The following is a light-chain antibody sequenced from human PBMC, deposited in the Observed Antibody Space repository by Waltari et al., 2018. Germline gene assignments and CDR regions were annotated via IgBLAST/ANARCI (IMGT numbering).Light chain of an antibody. Sequence: QTVVTQEPSLTVSPGGAVHLTCASSAGAVTSGNYQNWIQQKPGQVPRSLIHSTTNRHSWTPARFSGSLLGGKAALTLSGVQPEDEAEYYCLLYDGSDQVFGGGTKLTVL. CDR2: STT. CDR3: LLYDGSDQV. J-gene: IGLJ3*02. CDR1: AGAVTSGNY. V-gene: IGLV7-43*01.